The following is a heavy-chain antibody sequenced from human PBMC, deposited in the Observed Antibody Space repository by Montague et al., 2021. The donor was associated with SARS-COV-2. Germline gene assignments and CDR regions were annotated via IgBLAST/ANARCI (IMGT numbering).Heavy chain of an antibody. CDR3: ARVSGVWFGELPRDYFYGMDV. D-gene: IGHD3-10*01. Sequence: SLRLSCAASGFISSRYCMSWVRQAPGKGLEWVANIKQDGSEKFYVDSVKGRFTISRDNAKNSLFLQINSLRAEDTAVYYCARVSGVWFGELPRDYFYGMDVWGQGSTVTVSS. CDR2: IKQDGSEK. V-gene: IGHV3-7*01. CDR1: GFISSRYC. J-gene: IGHJ6*02.